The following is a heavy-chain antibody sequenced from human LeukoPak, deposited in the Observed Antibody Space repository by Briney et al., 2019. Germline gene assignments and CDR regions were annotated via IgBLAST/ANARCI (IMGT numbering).Heavy chain of an antibody. D-gene: IGHD3-3*01. CDR1: GFNFRGQA. V-gene: IGHV3-23*01. CDR2: ISGRGETT. CDR3: AGGVVIIDPDY. J-gene: IGHJ4*02. Sequence: GGSLRLSCAASGFNFRGQAMSWVRQGPGKGLEWVAGISGRGETTYYADSVKGRFTISRDNSKNTLFLQVNSLRAEDTAVYYCAGGVVIIDPDYWGQGTLVTVSS.